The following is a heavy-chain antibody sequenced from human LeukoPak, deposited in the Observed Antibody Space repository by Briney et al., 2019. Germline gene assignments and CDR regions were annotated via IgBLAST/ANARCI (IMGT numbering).Heavy chain of an antibody. CDR3: ARALPGEQQLGSGAFDI. D-gene: IGHD6-13*01. CDR1: GGSISSGGYS. J-gene: IGHJ3*02. Sequence: SQTLSLTCAVSGGSISSGGYSWSWIRQPPGKGLEWIGYIYHSGSTYYNPSLKSRVTISVDRSKNQFSLKLSSVTAADTAVYYCARALPGEQQLGSGAFDIWGQGTMVTVSS. V-gene: IGHV4-30-2*01. CDR2: IYHSGST.